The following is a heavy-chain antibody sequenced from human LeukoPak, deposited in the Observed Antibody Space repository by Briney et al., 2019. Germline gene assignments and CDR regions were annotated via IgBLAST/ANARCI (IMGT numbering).Heavy chain of an antibody. D-gene: IGHD6-13*01. Sequence: GGSLRLSCAASGFTFSSYSMNWVRQAPGKGLEWVSYISSSSSTIYYTDSVKGRFTISRDNAENSLYLQMNSLRDEDTAVYYYARESIAAAGHPNFDDWGQGTLVTVSS. CDR1: GFTFSSYS. CDR3: ARESIAAAGHPNFDD. V-gene: IGHV3-48*02. CDR2: ISSSSSTI. J-gene: IGHJ4*02.